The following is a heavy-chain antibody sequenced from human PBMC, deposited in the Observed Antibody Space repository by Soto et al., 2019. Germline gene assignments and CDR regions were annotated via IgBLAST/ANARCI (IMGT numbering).Heavy chain of an antibody. CDR3: ARGGYYFYMDV. CDR2: IHHSGST. CDR1: GGSISISNW. J-gene: IGHJ6*03. D-gene: IGHD1-26*01. Sequence: QVQLQESGPGLVKPSETLSLTCAVSGGSISISNWWSWVRQTPGKGLEWIGQIHHSGSTNYSPSLTSRVTISVDKSKNQLSLKMNSVTAADTAVYYCARGGYYFYMDVLGKGTTVTVSS. V-gene: IGHV4-4*02.